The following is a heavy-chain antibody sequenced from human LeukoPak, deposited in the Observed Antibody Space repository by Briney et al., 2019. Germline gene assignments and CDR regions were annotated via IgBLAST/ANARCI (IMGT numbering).Heavy chain of an antibody. V-gene: IGHV1-69*05. CDR3: ARDESRMGGWYFDL. D-gene: IGHD2-8*01. CDR1: GGTFSSYA. J-gene: IGHJ2*01. CDR2: IIPIFGTA. Sequence: GASVKVSCKASGGTFSSYAISWVRQAPGQGLEWMGGIIPIFGTANYARKFQGRVTITTDESTSTAYMELSSLRSEDTAVYYCARDESRMGGWYFDLWGRGTLVTVSS.